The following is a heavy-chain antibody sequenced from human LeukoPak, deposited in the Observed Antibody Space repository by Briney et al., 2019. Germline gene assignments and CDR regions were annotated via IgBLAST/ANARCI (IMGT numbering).Heavy chain of an antibody. CDR2: ISYDGSNE. CDR1: GFTFNTYV. J-gene: IGHJ3*02. D-gene: IGHD3-3*01. Sequence: PGGSLRLSCAASGFTFNTYVMYWVRQAPGKGLELVAVISYDGSNEYYTDSVKGRFTISRDNSKNTLYLQMNSLRAEDTAVYYCAKPYYDFWSGYPHDAFDIWGQGTMVTVSS. V-gene: IGHV3-30*18. CDR3: AKPYYDFWSGYPHDAFDI.